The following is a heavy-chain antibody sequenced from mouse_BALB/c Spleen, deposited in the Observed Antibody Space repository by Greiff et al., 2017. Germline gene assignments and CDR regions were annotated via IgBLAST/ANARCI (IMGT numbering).Heavy chain of an antibody. CDR3: ARIYDGYLYYAMDY. J-gene: IGHJ4*01. CDR2: ISYDGSN. CDR1: GYSITSGYY. V-gene: IGHV3-6*02. Sequence: EVQLKESGPGLVKPSQSLSLTCSVTGYSITSGYYWNWIRQFPGNKLEWMGYISYDGSNNYHPSLKNRISITRDTSKNQFFLKLNSVTTEDTATYYCARIYDGYLYYAMDYWGQGTSVTVSS. D-gene: IGHD2-3*01.